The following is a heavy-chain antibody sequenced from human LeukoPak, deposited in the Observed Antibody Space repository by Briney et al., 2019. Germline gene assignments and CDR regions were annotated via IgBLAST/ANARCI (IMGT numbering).Heavy chain of an antibody. D-gene: IGHD2-2*01. J-gene: IGHJ4*02. CDR2: IIPIFGTA. CDR3: ARGGEDCSSTSCYSNYFDY. Sequence: SVKVSCKASGGTFSSYAISWVRQAPGQGLEWMGGIIPIFGTANYAQKFQGRVTITADKSTSTAYMELSSLRSEDTAVYYCARGGEDCSSTSCYSNYFDYWGQGTLVTVSS. CDR1: GGTFSSYA. V-gene: IGHV1-69*06.